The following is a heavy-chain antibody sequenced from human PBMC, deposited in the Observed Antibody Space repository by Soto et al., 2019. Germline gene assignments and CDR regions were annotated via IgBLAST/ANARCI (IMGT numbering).Heavy chain of an antibody. Sequence: PGESLKISCKGSVYSFTSYWISWVRQMPGKGLEWMGRIDPSDSYTNYSPSFQGHVTISADKSVSTAYLQWSSLKASDTAMYYCARPHNSYAYYYGMDVWGQGTTVTVSS. J-gene: IGHJ6*02. CDR1: VYSFTSYW. CDR2: IDPSDSYT. D-gene: IGHD5-18*01. CDR3: ARPHNSYAYYYGMDV. V-gene: IGHV5-10-1*01.